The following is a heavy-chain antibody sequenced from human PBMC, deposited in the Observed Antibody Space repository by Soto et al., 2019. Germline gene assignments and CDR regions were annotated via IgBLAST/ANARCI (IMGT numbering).Heavy chain of an antibody. CDR1: GGTFSSYA. J-gene: IGHJ6*02. CDR2: IIPIVGTA. CDR3: ARSQGGSSSLDIYYYYYYGMGV. V-gene: IGHV1-69*01. Sequence: QVQLVQSGAEVKKPGSSVKVSCKAPGGTFSSYAISWVRQAPGQGLEWMGGIIPIVGTANYAQKFQGRVTITAEESTSTGYMERSSLSSEDTAVYYCARSQGGSSSLDIYYYYYYGMGVWGQGTTVTVSS. D-gene: IGHD2-15*01.